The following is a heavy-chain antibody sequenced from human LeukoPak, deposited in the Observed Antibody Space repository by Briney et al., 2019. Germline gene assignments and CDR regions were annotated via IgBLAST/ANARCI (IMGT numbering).Heavy chain of an antibody. V-gene: IGHV3-30-3*01. CDR1: GFTFSSYA. Sequence: GGSLRLSCAASGFTFSSYAMHWVRQAPGKGLEWVAVISYDGSNKYYADSVKGRFTISRDNSKNTLYLQMNSLRAGDTAVYYCASSTISRDAFDIWGQGTMVTVSS. J-gene: IGHJ3*02. CDR3: ASSTISRDAFDI. D-gene: IGHD3-9*01. CDR2: ISYDGSNK.